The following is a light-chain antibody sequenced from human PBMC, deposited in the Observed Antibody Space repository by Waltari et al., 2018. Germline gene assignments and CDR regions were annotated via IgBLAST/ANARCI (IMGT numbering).Light chain of an antibody. CDR3: QQYYSLPLT. CDR1: QSLLYSSHNKNS. CDR2: WAS. V-gene: IGKV4-1*01. J-gene: IGKJ4*01. Sequence: VMTQSPASLAVSLGERATINCKSSQSLLYSSHNKNSLTWYQQKPGQPPKLLIYWASTRESGVPDRFSGSGSVTDFTLTISSLQAGDVAVYYCQQYYSLPLTFGGGTKVEIK.